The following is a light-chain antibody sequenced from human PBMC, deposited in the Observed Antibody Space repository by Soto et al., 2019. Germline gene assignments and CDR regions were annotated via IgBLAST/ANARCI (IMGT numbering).Light chain of an antibody. J-gene: IGKJ4*01. V-gene: IGKV1-6*01. CDR3: LHDYKYWLT. Sequence: AIQMTQSPSSLSASVGDRVTITCRASQGIRNDLGWYQQKPGKAPKLLIYAASSLQSGVPSRFSGSGSGTYFTITISSLQHEDFATYYWLHDYKYWLTFGRGTKVEIK. CDR2: AAS. CDR1: QGIRND.